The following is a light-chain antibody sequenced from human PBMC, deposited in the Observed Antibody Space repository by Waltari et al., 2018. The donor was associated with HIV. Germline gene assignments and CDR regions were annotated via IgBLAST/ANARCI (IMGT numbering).Light chain of an antibody. CDR3: AAWDGSLSAYVL. CDR2: RNN. J-gene: IGLJ2*01. CDR1: SSNIGSNY. V-gene: IGLV1-47*01. Sequence: QSVLTQPPSASGTPGQRVTISCSGSSSNIGSNYVYWYQQLPGTAPKLLIYRNNPRPSGVPDRFSGSKSGTSASLAISGLRSDDEADYYCAAWDGSLSAYVLFGGGTKLIVL.